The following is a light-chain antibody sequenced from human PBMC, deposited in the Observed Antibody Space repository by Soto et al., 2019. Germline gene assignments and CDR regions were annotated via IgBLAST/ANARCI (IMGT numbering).Light chain of an antibody. V-gene: IGLV4-69*01. J-gene: IGLJ1*01. Sequence: QLVLTQSPSASASLGASVKLTCTLSSGHSSYAIAWHQQQPEKGPRYLMKLNSDGSHSKGDGIPDRFSGSSSGAERYLTISSLQSEVEADYYCQTWGTGPFVFGTATKLTVL. CDR1: SGHSSYA. CDR3: QTWGTGPFV. CDR2: LNSDGSH.